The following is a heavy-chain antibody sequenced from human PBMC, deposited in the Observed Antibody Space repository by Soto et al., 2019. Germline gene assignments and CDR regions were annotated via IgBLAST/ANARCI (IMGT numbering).Heavy chain of an antibody. J-gene: IGHJ4*02. CDR3: AKVSSTIGSKQWLAQTKHQALDY. Sequence: QVNLVQSGAEVKKPGASVKVSCKASGYNFNGYYIHWVRQAPGQGLEWMGWMNPNTGGANYAQKFQGKVIMTTDTSISTAYLELRSLTSDDTAVYYCAKVSSTIGSKQWLAQTKHQALDYWGQGTLVTVSS. V-gene: IGHV1-2*02. CDR1: GYNFNGYY. CDR2: MNPNTGGA. D-gene: IGHD6-19*01.